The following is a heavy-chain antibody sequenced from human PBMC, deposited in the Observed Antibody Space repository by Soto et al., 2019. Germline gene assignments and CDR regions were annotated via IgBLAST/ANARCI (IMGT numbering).Heavy chain of an antibody. CDR2: IYYSGST. Sequence: PSETLSLTCTVSGGSISSYYWSWIRQPPGKGLEWIGYIYYSGSTNYNPSLKSRVTISVDTSKNQFSLKLSSVTAADTAVYYCARERGSGWYGYWGQGTLVTVS. D-gene: IGHD6-19*01. J-gene: IGHJ4*02. CDR3: ARERGSGWYGY. V-gene: IGHV4-59*01. CDR1: GGSISSYY.